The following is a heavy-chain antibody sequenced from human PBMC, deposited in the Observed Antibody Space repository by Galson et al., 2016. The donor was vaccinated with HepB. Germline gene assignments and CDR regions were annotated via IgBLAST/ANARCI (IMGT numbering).Heavy chain of an antibody. Sequence: SVKVSCKASGYTFNRYNISWVRQAPGQGLEWMGWISVYNGNTNYEQTFQGRVTMTTDTSTSTAYMELRSLRSDDTAVYYCSRERGGRSFFDYWGQGTLVTVSS. D-gene: IGHD3-10*01. V-gene: IGHV1-18*01. J-gene: IGHJ4*02. CDR3: SRERGGRSFFDY. CDR1: GYTFNRYN. CDR2: ISVYNGNT.